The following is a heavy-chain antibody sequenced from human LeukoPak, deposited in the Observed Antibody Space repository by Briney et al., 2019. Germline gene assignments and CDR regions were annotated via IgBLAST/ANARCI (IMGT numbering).Heavy chain of an antibody. V-gene: IGHV4-34*01. Sequence: PSETLSLTCAVYGGSFSGYYWSWIRQPPGKGLEWIGEINHSGSTNYNPSLKSRVTIPVDTSKNQFSLKLSSVTAADTAVYYCARGVMGITMVRGVNRSYYYYYMDVWGKGTTVTVSS. J-gene: IGHJ6*03. D-gene: IGHD3-10*01. CDR1: GGSFSGYY. CDR2: INHSGST. CDR3: ARGVMGITMVRGVNRSYYYYYMDV.